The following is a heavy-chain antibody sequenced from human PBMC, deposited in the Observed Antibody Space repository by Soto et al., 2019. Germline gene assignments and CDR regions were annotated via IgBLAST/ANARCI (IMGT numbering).Heavy chain of an antibody. CDR2: IYYSGST. D-gene: IGHD2-21*02. CDR1: GGSISSGDYY. J-gene: IGHJ3*02. CDR3: AREAYCGGGCYLDHDAFDI. Sequence: SETLSLTCTVSGGSISSGDYYWSWIRQPPGKGLEWIGYIYYSGSTYYNPSLKSRVTISVDTSKNQFSLKLSSVTAADTAVYYCAREAYCGGGCYLDHDAFDIWGQGTMVTVSS. V-gene: IGHV4-30-4*01.